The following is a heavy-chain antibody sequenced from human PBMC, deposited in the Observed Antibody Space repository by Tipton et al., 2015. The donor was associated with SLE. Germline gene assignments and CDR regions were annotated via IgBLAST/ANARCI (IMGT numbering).Heavy chain of an antibody. Sequence: SLRLSCSASGFTINNNYMSWVRQAPGKGLEWVSVIYSGGSAYYADSVKGRFTISRDNSKNTVYLQMNSLRAEDTAVYYCARRALTWAYYYYMDVWGKGTTVTVSS. CDR1: GFTINNNY. CDR2: IYSGGSA. V-gene: IGHV3-66*02. CDR3: ARRALTWAYYYYMDV. J-gene: IGHJ6*03. D-gene: IGHD1-14*01.